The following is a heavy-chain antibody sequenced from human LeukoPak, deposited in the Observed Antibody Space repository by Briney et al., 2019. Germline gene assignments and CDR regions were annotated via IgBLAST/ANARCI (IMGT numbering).Heavy chain of an antibody. J-gene: IGHJ3*02. V-gene: IGHV4-59*01. CDR1: GGSISSYY. D-gene: IGHD4/OR15-4a*01. Sequence: SETLSLTCTVSGGSISSYYWSWIRQPPGKGLEWIGYIYYTGSTNYNPSLKSRVTISVDTSKNHFSLKLTSVTAADAAVYYCARVYGSNLRGAFDIWGQGTMVTVSS. CDR3: ARVYGSNLRGAFDI. CDR2: IYYTGST.